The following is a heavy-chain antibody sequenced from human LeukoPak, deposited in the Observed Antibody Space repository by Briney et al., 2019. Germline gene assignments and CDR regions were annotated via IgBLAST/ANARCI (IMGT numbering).Heavy chain of an antibody. J-gene: IGHJ4*02. V-gene: IGHV4-30-2*03. CDR1: GGSISSGGYS. CDR2: IYHSGST. Sequence: SETLSLTCAVSGGSISSGGYSWSWIRQPPGKGLEWIGYIYHSGSTYYNPSLKSRVTISVDTSKNQFSLKLSSVTAADTAVYYCARHGDGESGSYYPLGYWGQGTLVTVSS. D-gene: IGHD1-26*01. CDR3: ARHGDGESGSYYPLGY.